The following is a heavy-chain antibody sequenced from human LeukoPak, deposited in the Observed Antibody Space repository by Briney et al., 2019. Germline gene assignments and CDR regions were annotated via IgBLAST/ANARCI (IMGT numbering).Heavy chain of an antibody. V-gene: IGHV3-23*01. CDR1: GFTFSNYG. Sequence: PGGSLRLSCTASGFTFSNYGMLWVRQAPGKGLEWVSAISGSGGSTYYADSVKGRFAISRDNSKNTLYLQMNSLRAEDTAVYYCARVGCTNGVCYTYYYYYMDVWGKGTTVTVSS. D-gene: IGHD2-8*01. CDR2: ISGSGGST. CDR3: ARVGCTNGVCYTYYYYYMDV. J-gene: IGHJ6*03.